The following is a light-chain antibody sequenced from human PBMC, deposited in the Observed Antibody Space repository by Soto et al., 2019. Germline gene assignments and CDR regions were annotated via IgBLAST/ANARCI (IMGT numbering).Light chain of an antibody. J-gene: IGLJ1*01. CDR2: GNS. V-gene: IGLV1-40*01. CDR1: SPNNGAGYD. CDR3: QSYDSSLSAFYV. Sequence: QFVLTPPPSVSGGPGQGVTISCTGSSPNNGAGYDVHWYQQLPGTAPKLLIYGNSNRPSGVPDRFSGSKSGTSASLAITGLQAEDEADYYCQSYDSSLSAFYVFGTGTKVTVL.